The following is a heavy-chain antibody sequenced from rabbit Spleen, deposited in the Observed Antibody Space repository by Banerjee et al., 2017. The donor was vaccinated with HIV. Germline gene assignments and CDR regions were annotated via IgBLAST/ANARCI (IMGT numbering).Heavy chain of an antibody. V-gene: IGHV1S43*01. Sequence: QEQLVESRGGLVTPGGSLTLSCKASGFDFSGNSYMCWVRQAPGKGLELIACIYTGSDESAYYASWLNGRFTISSHNAQNTLYLQLNSLTAADTATYFCARDRDAGGYNSYYFDLWGPGTLVTVS. D-gene: IGHD1-1*01. CDR2: IYTGSDESA. CDR3: ARDRDAGGYNSYYFDL. J-gene: IGHJ4*01. CDR1: GFDFSGNSY.